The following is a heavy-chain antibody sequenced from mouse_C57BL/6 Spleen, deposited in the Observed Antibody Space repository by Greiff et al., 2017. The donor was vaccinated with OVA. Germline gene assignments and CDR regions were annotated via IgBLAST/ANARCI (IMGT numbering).Heavy chain of an antibody. CDR2: IYPRSGNT. Sequence: VQLVESGAELARPGASVKLSCKASGYTFTSYGISWVKQRTGQGLEWIGEIYPRSGNTYYNEKFKGKATLTADKSSSTAYMELRSLTSEDSAVYFCARHYGNFFDYWGQGTTLTVSS. V-gene: IGHV1-81*01. CDR1: GYTFTSYG. CDR3: ARHYGNFFDY. J-gene: IGHJ2*01. D-gene: IGHD2-1*01.